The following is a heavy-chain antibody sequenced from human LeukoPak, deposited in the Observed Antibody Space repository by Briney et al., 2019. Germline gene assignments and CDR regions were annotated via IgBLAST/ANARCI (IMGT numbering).Heavy chain of an antibody. D-gene: IGHD2-2*01. CDR1: GGSISSYY. CDR3: ARSGRSVGYCSSTSWCNWFGP. V-gene: IGHV4-4*09. J-gene: IGHJ5*02. Sequence: ASETLSLTCTVSGGSISSYYWSWIRQPPGKGLEWIGYIYTSGSTNYNPSLKSRVTISVDTSKNQFSLKLSSVTAADTAVYYCARSGRSVGYCSSTSWCNWFGPWGQGTLVTVSS. CDR2: IYTSGST.